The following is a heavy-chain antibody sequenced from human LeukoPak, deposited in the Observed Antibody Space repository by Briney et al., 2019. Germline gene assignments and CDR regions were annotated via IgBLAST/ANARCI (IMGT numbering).Heavy chain of an antibody. J-gene: IGHJ1*01. D-gene: IGHD6-13*01. V-gene: IGHV1-24*01. Sequence: GASVKVSCTVSGYTLTELSMHWVRQAPGKGLERMGGFDTEDGETIYAQKFQGRVTMTEDTSTDTAYMELSSLRSEDTAVYYCATDPFIAAADPIEYFQHWGQGTLVTVSS. CDR2: FDTEDGET. CDR1: GYTLTELS. CDR3: ATDPFIAAADPIEYFQH.